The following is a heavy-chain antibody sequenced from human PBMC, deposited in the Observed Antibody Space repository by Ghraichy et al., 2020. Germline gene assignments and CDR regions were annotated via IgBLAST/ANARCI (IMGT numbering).Heavy chain of an antibody. CDR2: ISNYNGER. Sequence: ASVKVSCKASGYSFTNYGISWVRKAPGQGLEWMGWISNYNGERNYAQKFQGRVTMTTDTSTTTAYMELRSLRSDDTAMYYCTTGPPECGRKSCYYYYGMDVWGQGTTVTVSS. J-gene: IGHJ6*02. D-gene: IGHD2-15*01. CDR1: GYSFTNYG. CDR3: TTGPPECGRKSCYYYYGMDV. V-gene: IGHV1-18*04.